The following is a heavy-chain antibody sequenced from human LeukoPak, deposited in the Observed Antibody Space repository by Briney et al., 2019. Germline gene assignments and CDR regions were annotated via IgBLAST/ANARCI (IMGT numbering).Heavy chain of an antibody. CDR3: SRGIFYASRTQYICFDL. J-gene: IGHJ5*02. D-gene: IGHD2/OR15-2a*01. Sequence: PSDTLSLTCAVYGGPFRGFFWSWIRQAPGKGLEWIGEISHSGSSSDNPSLQSRITISGETSKTQFTLRPPSVTAVDTAESDWSRGIFYASRTQYICFDLWGQGTLVTVSS. CDR1: GGPFRGFF. CDR2: ISHSGSS. V-gene: IGHV4-34*01.